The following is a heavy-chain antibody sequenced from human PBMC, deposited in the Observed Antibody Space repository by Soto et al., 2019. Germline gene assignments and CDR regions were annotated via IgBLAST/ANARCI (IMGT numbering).Heavy chain of an antibody. V-gene: IGHV1-69*01. Sequence: QVHLVQSGSEVKKPGSSVTVSCKTSGGTFNTYTFSWVRQAPGQGLEWMGSILPIMGSWNYAHDFRGRFSITADPSTTTAYMELTSPTSHDTAIYYCARIPRYSYPTSDPLDNWGQGTLVTVSS. CDR3: ARIPRYSYPTSDPLDN. D-gene: IGHD2-15*01. CDR2: ILPIMGSW. CDR1: GGTFNTYT. J-gene: IGHJ4*02.